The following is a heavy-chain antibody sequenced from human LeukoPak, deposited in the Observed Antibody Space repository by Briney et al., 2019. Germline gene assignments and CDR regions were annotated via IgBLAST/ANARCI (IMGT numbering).Heavy chain of an antibody. Sequence: GGSLRLSCAASGFTFDDYTMHWVRQVPGKGLEWVSRISWNSGNIGYADSVKGRFTISRDNAKNSIYLQMHTLKPEDTALYYCAKGEPTDWYFDLWGRGTLVTVSS. J-gene: IGHJ2*01. CDR2: ISWNSGNI. CDR1: GFTFDDYT. V-gene: IGHV3-9*01. CDR3: AKGEPTDWYFDL.